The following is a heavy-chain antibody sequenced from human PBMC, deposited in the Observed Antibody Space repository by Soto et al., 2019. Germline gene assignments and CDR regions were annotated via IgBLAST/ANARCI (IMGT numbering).Heavy chain of an antibody. CDR3: ARDGGYGSGSH. D-gene: IGHD3-10*01. CDR1: GYTFTSYG. CDR2: ISVYNGNT. V-gene: IGHV1-18*01. Sequence: QVQLVQSGAEVKKPGASVKVSCKASGYTFTSYGINWVRQAPGQGLEWMGWISVYNGNTNYAQKLQGRVTMTTDTATSTANTELRSMRSGDTAVSYCARDGGYGSGSHWGQGTLVTVSS. J-gene: IGHJ4*02.